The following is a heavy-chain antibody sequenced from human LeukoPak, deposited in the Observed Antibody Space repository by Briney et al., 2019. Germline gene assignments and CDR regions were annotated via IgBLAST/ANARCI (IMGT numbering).Heavy chain of an antibody. CDR1: GGSISTYY. CDR2: IYHSGST. D-gene: IGHD6-6*01. CDR3: ARGGAARLHFQN. V-gene: IGHV4-59*01. Sequence: SETLSLTCTASGGSISTYYWNWIRQPPGKGLEWIGYIYHSGSTYYNPSLQSRVTISVDTSKNQFSLNLNSVTAADTAVYYCARGGAARLHFQNWGQGTLVTVSS. J-gene: IGHJ1*01.